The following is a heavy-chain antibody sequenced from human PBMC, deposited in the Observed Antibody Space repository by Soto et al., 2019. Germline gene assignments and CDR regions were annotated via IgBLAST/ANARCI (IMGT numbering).Heavy chain of an antibody. V-gene: IGHV1-2*02. Sequence: QVQLVQSGAEMEKPGASVKVSCESSGYTFTAYYIHWVRQAPGHGLEWMGWINPNGGGTKYAQKFQGRVTMTRDTSINTAYMELTRLTSDDTAVYYCARAVHTMVQGVRFRVDQWGQGALVTISS. D-gene: IGHD3-10*01. CDR3: ARAVHTMVQGVRFRVDQ. J-gene: IGHJ4*02. CDR2: INPNGGGT. CDR1: GYTFTAYY.